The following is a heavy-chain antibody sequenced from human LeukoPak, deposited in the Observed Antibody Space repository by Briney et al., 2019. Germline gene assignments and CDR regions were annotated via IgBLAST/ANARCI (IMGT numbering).Heavy chain of an antibody. V-gene: IGHV4-31*03. J-gene: IGHJ3*02. D-gene: IGHD5-24*01. CDR2: IYYSGST. Sequence: SETLSLTCTVSGGSISSGGYYWSWIRQHPGKGLEWIGYIYYSGSTYYNPSLKSRVTISVDTSKNQFSLKLSSVTAADTAVYYCARGHRDDAFDIWGQGTMFTVSS. CDR1: GGSISSGGYY. CDR3: ARGHRDDAFDI.